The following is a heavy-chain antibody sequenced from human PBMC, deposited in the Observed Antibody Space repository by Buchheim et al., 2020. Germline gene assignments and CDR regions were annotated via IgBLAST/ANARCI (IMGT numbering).Heavy chain of an antibody. CDR2: IYYSGST. Sequence: QVQLQESGPGLVKPSETLSLTCTVSGGSVSSGSYYWSWIRQPPGKGLEWIGYIYYSGSTNYNPSLKSRVTISVDTSKNQFSLKLSSVTAADTAVYYCARKGEMEVRGVTNPFDYWGQGTL. CDR1: GGSVSSGSYY. V-gene: IGHV4-61*01. J-gene: IGHJ4*02. CDR3: ARKGEMEVRGVTNPFDY. D-gene: IGHD3-10*01.